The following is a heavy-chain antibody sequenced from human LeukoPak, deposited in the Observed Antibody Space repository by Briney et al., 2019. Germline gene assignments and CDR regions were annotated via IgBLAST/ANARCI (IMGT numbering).Heavy chain of an antibody. CDR3: ARGIMRGGYYYYYYYMDV. Sequence: KPSETLSLTCTVSGGSISSYYWSWIRQPPGKGLEWIGYIYYSGSTNYNPSLKSRVTISVDTSKNQFSLKLISVTAADTAVYYCARGIMRGGYYYYYYYMDVWGKGTTVTVSS. V-gene: IGHV4-59*01. CDR2: IYYSGST. D-gene: IGHD2-15*01. CDR1: GGSISSYY. J-gene: IGHJ6*03.